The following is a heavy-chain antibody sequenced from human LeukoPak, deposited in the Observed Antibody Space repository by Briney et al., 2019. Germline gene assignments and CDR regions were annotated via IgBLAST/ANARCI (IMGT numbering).Heavy chain of an antibody. J-gene: IGHJ6*03. D-gene: IGHD3-10*01. CDR1: GFTFSSYS. V-gene: IGHV3-21*01. CDR3: ARDHYGSGSYYLDYYYYMDV. Sequence: GGSLRLSCAASGFTFSSYSMNWVRQAPGKGLEWVSSISSSSSYIYYADSVKGRFTISRDNAKNSLYLQMNSLRAEDTAVYYCARDHYGSGSYYLDYYYYMDVWGKGTTVTISS. CDR2: ISSSSSYI.